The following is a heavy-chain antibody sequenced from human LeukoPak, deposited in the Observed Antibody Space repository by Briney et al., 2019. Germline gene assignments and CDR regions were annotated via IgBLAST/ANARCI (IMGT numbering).Heavy chain of an antibody. CDR1: GGTFSSYA. V-gene: IGHV1-69*04. Sequence: ASVKVSCKASGGTFSSYAISWVRQAPGQGLEWMGRIIPILGIANYAQKFQGRVTITADKSTSTAYMELSSLRSEDTAVYYCASSVRYCSSTSCYIGPYYYYGMDVWGQGTMVTVSS. CDR3: ASSVRYCSSTSCYIGPYYYYGMDV. CDR2: IIPILGIA. D-gene: IGHD2-2*02. J-gene: IGHJ6*02.